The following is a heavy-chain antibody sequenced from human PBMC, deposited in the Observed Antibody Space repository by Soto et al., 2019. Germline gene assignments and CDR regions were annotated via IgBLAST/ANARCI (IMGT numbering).Heavy chain of an antibody. V-gene: IGHV3-66*01. CDR1: GFTVSSNY. J-gene: IGHJ2*01. Sequence: EVQLVESGGGLVQPGGSLRLSCAASGFTVSSNYISWVRQAPGKGLEWVSVIYSGGSTYYADSVKGRFTISRDNSKNTLYLQMNSLRAEDTAVYYCARDLAQRYFDLWGRGTLVTVSS. CDR2: IYSGGST. CDR3: ARDLAQRYFDL.